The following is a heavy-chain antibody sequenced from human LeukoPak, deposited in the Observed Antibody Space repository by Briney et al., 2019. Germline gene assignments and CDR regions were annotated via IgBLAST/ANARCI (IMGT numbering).Heavy chain of an antibody. Sequence: GRSLRLSCAASGFTFSNYAMHWVRQAPHEGLEWVAVISYDGSTKYYADSVKGRFTISRDNSKNTLSLHMASLTVEDTAMYYCARDHSGYDYWFDYWGQGTLVTVSS. V-gene: IGHV3-30-3*01. CDR3: ARDHSGYDYWFDY. D-gene: IGHD5-12*01. CDR2: ISYDGSTK. J-gene: IGHJ4*02. CDR1: GFTFSNYA.